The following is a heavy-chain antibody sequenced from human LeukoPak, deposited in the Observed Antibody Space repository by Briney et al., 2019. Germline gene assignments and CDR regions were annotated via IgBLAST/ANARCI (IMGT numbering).Heavy chain of an antibody. D-gene: IGHD6-13*01. CDR1: GYTLTELS. CDR2: FDPEDGET. CDR3: ATGGRIAAAGTGDY. J-gene: IGHJ4*02. Sequence: ASVKVSCKVSGYTLTELSMHWVRQAPGKGLEWMGGFDPEDGETIYAQKFRGRVTMTEDTSTDTAYMELSSLRSEDTAVYYCATGGRIAAAGTGDYWGQGTLVTVSS. V-gene: IGHV1-24*01.